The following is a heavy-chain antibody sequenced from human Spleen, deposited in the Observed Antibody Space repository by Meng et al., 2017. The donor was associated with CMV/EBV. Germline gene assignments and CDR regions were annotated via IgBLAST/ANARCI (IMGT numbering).Heavy chain of an antibody. D-gene: IGHD1-1*01. Sequence: GSLRLSCTVSGGSISSSSYYWGWIRQPPGKGLEWIGYIYYSGSTNYNPSLKSRVTISVDTSKNQFSLKLSSVTAADTAVYYCARNEGVFDYWGQGTLVTVSS. CDR2: IYYSGST. J-gene: IGHJ4*02. CDR1: GGSISSSSYY. CDR3: ARNEGVFDY. V-gene: IGHV4-61*05.